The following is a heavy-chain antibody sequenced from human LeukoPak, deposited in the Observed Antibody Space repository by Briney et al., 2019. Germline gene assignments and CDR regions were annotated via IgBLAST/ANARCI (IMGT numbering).Heavy chain of an antibody. D-gene: IGHD6-19*01. CDR3: ARDQGPGYSSGWYPYYFDY. Sequence: GGSLRLSCAASGFTFDDYGMSRVRQAPGEGLEWVSGINWNGDSTDYADSVKGRFTISRDNAKNSLYLQMNSLRAEDTAVYYCARDQGPGYSSGWYPYYFDYWGQGTLVTVSS. V-gene: IGHV3-20*04. J-gene: IGHJ4*02. CDR1: GFTFDDYG. CDR2: INWNGDST.